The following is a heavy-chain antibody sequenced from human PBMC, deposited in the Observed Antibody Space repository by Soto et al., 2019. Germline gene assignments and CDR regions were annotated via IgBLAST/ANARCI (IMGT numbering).Heavy chain of an antibody. Sequence: GESLKISCKGSGYSFTSYWIGWVRQMPGKGLEWMGIIYPGDSDTRYSPSFQGQVTISADKSISTAYLQWSSLKASDTAMYYCARLDVVVVAATYYFDYWGQGTLVTVSS. D-gene: IGHD2-15*01. V-gene: IGHV5-51*01. CDR3: ARLDVVVVAATYYFDY. J-gene: IGHJ4*02. CDR1: GYSFTSYW. CDR2: IYPGDSDT.